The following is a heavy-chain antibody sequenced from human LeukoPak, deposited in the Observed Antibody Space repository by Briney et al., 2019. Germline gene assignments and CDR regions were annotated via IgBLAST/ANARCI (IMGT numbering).Heavy chain of an antibody. V-gene: IGHV4-59*08. D-gene: IGHD2-2*01. Sequence: SETLSLTCTVSGGSISTNYWSWIRQPPGKGLEWIGYIYYSGTTNYNYNPSLKSRVTISVDTSKSQFSLNLSSVTAADTAVCFCARSGCTSTSCYLGDYWGQGTLVTVSS. CDR1: GGSISTNY. J-gene: IGHJ4*02. CDR3: ARSGCTSTSCYLGDY. CDR2: IYYSGTTNY.